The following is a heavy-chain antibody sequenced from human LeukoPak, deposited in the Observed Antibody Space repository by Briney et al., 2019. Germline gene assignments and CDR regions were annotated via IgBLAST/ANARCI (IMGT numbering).Heavy chain of an antibody. J-gene: IGHJ4*02. D-gene: IGHD3-22*01. Sequence: PGGSLRLSCAASGFTFSSYGVHWVRQAPGKGLEWVAFIRYDGSNKYYADSVKGRFTISRDNSKNTLYLQMNSLRAEDTAVYYCAKDGVVVTYYFEYWGQGTMVTVSA. CDR2: IRYDGSNK. V-gene: IGHV3-30*02. CDR1: GFTFSSYG. CDR3: AKDGVVVTYYFEY.